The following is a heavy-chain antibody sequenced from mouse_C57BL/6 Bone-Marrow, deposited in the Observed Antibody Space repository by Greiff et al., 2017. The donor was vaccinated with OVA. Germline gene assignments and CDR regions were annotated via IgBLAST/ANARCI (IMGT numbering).Heavy chain of an antibody. Sequence: DVKLVESGGGLVKPGGSLKLSCAASGFTFSSYAMSWVRQTPEKRLEWVATISDGGSYTYYPDNVKGRFTISRDNAKNNLYLQMSHLKSEDTAMYYCARDRGIYAMDYWGQGTSVTVSS. D-gene: IGHD3-1*01. CDR1: GFTFSSYA. V-gene: IGHV5-4*01. J-gene: IGHJ4*01. CDR3: ARDRGIYAMDY. CDR2: ISDGGSYT.